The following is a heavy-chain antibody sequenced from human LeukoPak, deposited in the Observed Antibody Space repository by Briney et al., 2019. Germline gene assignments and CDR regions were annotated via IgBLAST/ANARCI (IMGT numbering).Heavy chain of an antibody. Sequence: GGSLRLSCAASGFTFSSYAMSWVRQAPGKGLEWVSAISGSGGSTYYADSVKGRFTVSRDNSKNTLYLQMNSLRAEDTAVYYCAKECGRVGTSCSFDYWGQGTLVTVSS. J-gene: IGHJ4*02. CDR3: AKECGRVGTSCSFDY. D-gene: IGHD2-2*01. CDR1: GFTFSSYA. CDR2: ISGSGGST. V-gene: IGHV3-23*01.